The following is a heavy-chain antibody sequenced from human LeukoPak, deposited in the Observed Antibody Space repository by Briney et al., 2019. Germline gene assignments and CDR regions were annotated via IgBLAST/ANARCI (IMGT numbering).Heavy chain of an antibody. D-gene: IGHD3-22*01. CDR1: GYTFTSYY. CDR2: INPSGGST. J-gene: IGHJ3*02. CDR3: ARHRYYYDSSEPAFDI. Sequence: GASVKVSCKASGYTFTSYYMHWVRQAPGQGLEWMGIINPSGGSTSYAQKFQGRVTMTRDTSTSTVYMELSSLRSEDTAVYYCARHRYYYDSSEPAFDIWAKGQWSPSLQ. V-gene: IGHV1-46*01.